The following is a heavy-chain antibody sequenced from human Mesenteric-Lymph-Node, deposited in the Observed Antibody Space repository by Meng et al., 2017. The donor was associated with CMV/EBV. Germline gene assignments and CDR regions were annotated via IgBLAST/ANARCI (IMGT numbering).Heavy chain of an antibody. V-gene: IGHV4-4*02. CDR3: ARDAGGDYYDSSGYYSD. CDR1: SISSSNW. D-gene: IGHD3-22*01. Sequence: SISSSNWWGWVRQPPGKGLEWIGEIYHSGSTNYNPSLKSRVTISVDKSKNQFSLKLSSVTAADTAVYYCARDAGGDYYDSSGYYSDWGQGTLVTVSS. CDR2: IYHSGST. J-gene: IGHJ4*02.